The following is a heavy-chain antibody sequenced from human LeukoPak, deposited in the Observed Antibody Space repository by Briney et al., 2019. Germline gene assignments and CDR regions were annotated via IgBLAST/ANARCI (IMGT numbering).Heavy chain of an antibody. D-gene: IGHD2-15*01. CDR2: IWYDGSNK. V-gene: IGHV3-33*08. CDR3: ARVSGGLRSGFDY. CDR1: GFTFKTHD. Sequence: GGSLRLSCGASGFTFKTHDMHWVRQAPGKGLEWVAVIWYDGSNKYYADSVKGRFTISRDNSKNTLYLQMNSLRAEDTAVYYCARVSGGLRSGFDYWGQGTLVTVSS. J-gene: IGHJ4*02.